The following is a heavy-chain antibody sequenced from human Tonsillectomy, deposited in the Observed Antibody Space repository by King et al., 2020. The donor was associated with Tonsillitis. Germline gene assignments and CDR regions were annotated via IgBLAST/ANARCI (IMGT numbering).Heavy chain of an antibody. CDR1: GYSFTSYW. Sequence: VQLVESGAEVKKPGESLRISCKGSGYSFTSYWITWVRQMPGKGLGCMGRIDPSDSYTNYSPSFQGHVTISADKSISTAYLQWSSLKASDTAMYYCAREAYSGYDYDYWGQGTLVTVSS. D-gene: IGHD5-12*01. CDR2: IDPSDSYT. V-gene: IGHV5-10-1*03. CDR3: AREAYSGYDYDY. J-gene: IGHJ4*02.